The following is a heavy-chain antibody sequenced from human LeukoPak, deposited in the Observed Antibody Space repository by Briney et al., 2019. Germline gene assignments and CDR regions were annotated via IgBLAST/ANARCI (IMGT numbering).Heavy chain of an antibody. CDR3: AGLPRSGYYYPNAFDM. CDR1: GFTFSSYS. CDR2: ISSSSSTI. Sequence: AGGSLRLSCAASGFTFSSYSMNWVRQAPGKGLEWVSYISSSSSTIYYEDSVKGRFTISRDNAKNSLYLLMSSLRAEDTAEYYCAGLPRSGYYYPNAFDMWGKGTMLTVS. J-gene: IGHJ3*02. V-gene: IGHV3-48*01. D-gene: IGHD3-22*01.